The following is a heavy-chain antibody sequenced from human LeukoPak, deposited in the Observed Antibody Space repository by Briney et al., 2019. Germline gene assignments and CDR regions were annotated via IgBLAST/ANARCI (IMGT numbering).Heavy chain of an antibody. CDR2: TYYRSKWYN. Sequence: SQTLSLTCAISGDSVSSNSAAWNWIRQSPSRGLEWLGRTYYRSKWYNDYAVSVKSRITINPDTFKNQFSLQLNSVTPEDTAVYYCARAQTYCSSTSCYYYYGMDVWGQGTTVTVSS. CDR3: ARAQTYCSSTSCYYYYGMDV. V-gene: IGHV6-1*01. CDR1: GDSVSSNSAA. J-gene: IGHJ6*02. D-gene: IGHD2-2*01.